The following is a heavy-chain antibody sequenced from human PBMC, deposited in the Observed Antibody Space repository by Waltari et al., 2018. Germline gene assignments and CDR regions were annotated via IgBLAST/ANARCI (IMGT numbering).Heavy chain of an antibody. CDR3: ARASGSTPXKYGLDV. CDR1: GYSFIDHX. V-gene: IGHV1-2*04. Sequence: VRMAQSGDAVKXPGASIKVSCXPSGYSFIDHXIHWGRQARGRGLEGSVWLNPITGDASXARSVQDWXTITXDTXISTAXMXVSRLTSXXXGVYXLARASGSTPXKYGLDVXGQGTTVT. J-gene: IGHJ6*02. CDR2: LNPITGDA. D-gene: IGHD1-7*01.